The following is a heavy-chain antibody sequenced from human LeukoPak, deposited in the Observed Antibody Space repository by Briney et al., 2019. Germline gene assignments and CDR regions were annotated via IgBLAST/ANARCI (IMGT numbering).Heavy chain of an antibody. CDR1: GGSITSYY. Sequence: SETLSLTCSVSGGSITSYYGSSIRHSPMKGLEWNGSVYNRGPTYYNPSLKRRVTISGDTSKNQLSLRMTYVTTADTAVYFCARDYGGNSGEFDPWGQGTLVTVPS. CDR3: ARDYGGNSGEFDP. CDR2: VYNRGPT. V-gene: IGHV4-59*01. D-gene: IGHD4-23*01. J-gene: IGHJ5*02.